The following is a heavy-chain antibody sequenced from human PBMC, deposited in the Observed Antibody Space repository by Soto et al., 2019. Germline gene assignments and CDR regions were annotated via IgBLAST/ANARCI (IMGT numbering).Heavy chain of an antibody. J-gene: IGHJ4*02. V-gene: IGHV3-7*01. D-gene: IGHD3-16*01. Sequence: EVQLVESGGGLVQPGGSLRLSCAASGFTFSSYWMSWVRQAPGKGLEWVANIKQDGSEKYYVDSVKGRFTIPRDNAKDSLYLQMNSLRADETAVYYCARGGMGWAVFDYWGQGTLVTVSS. CDR1: GFTFSSYW. CDR3: ARGGMGWAVFDY. CDR2: IKQDGSEK.